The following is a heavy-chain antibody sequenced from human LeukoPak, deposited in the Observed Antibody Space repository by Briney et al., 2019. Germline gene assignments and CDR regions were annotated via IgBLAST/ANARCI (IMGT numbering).Heavy chain of an antibody. D-gene: IGHD1-26*01. Sequence: GASVKVSCKASGYTFTGYYMHWVRQAPGQGLEWMGWINPTSGGTNYAQKFQGRVTMTRDTSINTAYMELSRLRSDDTAMYYCAKNTATNNYWGQGTLVSVSS. CDR3: AKNTATNNY. CDR1: GYTFTGYY. CDR2: INPTSGGT. V-gene: IGHV1-2*02. J-gene: IGHJ4*02.